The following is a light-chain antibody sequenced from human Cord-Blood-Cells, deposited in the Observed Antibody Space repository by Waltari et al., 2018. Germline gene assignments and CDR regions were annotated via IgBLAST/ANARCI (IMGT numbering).Light chain of an antibody. J-gene: IGLJ2*01. CDR3: SSYAGSNTLV. Sequence: QPPLPQPPPASGSPGQPVTISCPRTGSDLGGYTFVSWYQQHPGKAPKLMIYEVSQRPAGVPDRFSGSKSGNTASLTVSGLQAEDEAYYYCSSYAGSNTLVFGGGTKLTVL. CDR2: EVS. V-gene: IGLV2-8*01. CDR1: GSDLGGYTF.